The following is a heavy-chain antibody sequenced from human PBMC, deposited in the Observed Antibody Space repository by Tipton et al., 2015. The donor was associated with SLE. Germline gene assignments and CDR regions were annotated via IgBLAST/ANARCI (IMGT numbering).Heavy chain of an antibody. CDR3: AKDRIVVVVGWFDP. Sequence: GSLRLSCAASGFSFSSYAVSWVRQAPGKGLEWVSAISGSGGSTYYADSVKGRFTISRDNSKNTLYLQMNSLRAEDTAVYYCAKDRIVVVVGWFDPWGQGTLVTVSS. V-gene: IGHV3-23*01. CDR2: ISGSGGST. D-gene: IGHD2-15*01. J-gene: IGHJ5*02. CDR1: GFSFSSYA.